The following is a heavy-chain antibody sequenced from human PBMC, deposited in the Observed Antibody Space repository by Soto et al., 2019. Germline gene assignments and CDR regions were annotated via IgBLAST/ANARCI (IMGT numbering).Heavy chain of an antibody. Sequence: QVQLVESGGGVVQPGRSLRLSCAASGFTFSSYGMHWVRQAPGKGLEWVAVIWYDGSNKYYADSVKGRFTISRDNSKNTLYLQMNSVRAEDTAVYYCARERQIAAAGTGNDAFDIWGQGTMVTVSS. D-gene: IGHD6-13*01. CDR1: GFTFSSYG. CDR3: ARERQIAAAGTGNDAFDI. J-gene: IGHJ3*02. V-gene: IGHV3-33*01. CDR2: IWYDGSNK.